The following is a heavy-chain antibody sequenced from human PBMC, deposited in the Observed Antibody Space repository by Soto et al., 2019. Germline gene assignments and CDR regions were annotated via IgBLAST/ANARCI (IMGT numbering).Heavy chain of an antibody. CDR2: IYWDDDK. CDR1: GFSLSTSGVG. CDR3: AHASSSWYWYYFAC. V-gene: IGHV2-5*02. Sequence: QITLKESGPTLVKPTQTLTLTCTFSGFSLSTSGVGVGWIRQPPGKALEWLALIYWDDDKRYSPSLKSRLTITKDTSKYQVVLTMTNTDPVETAPYYCAHASSSWYWYYFACCGQGTLVTLSS. D-gene: IGHD6-13*01. J-gene: IGHJ4*02.